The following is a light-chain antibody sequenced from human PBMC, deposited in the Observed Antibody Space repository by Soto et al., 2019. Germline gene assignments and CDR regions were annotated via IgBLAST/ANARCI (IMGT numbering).Light chain of an antibody. J-gene: IGLJ1*01. CDR2: EVS. Sequence: QSGLTQPASVSGSPGQSITMSCTGTSSDVGGYNYVSWYQQHPGKAPKLMIYEVSNRPLGVSNRFSGSKSGNTASLTISGLQAEDEADYYCTSYTSSSTLDVFGTGTKVTVL. V-gene: IGLV2-14*01. CDR3: TSYTSSSTLDV. CDR1: SSDVGGYNY.